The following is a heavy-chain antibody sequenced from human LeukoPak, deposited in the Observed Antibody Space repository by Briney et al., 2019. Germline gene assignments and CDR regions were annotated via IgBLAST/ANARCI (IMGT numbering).Heavy chain of an antibody. CDR3: ARARVGATDYFDY. D-gene: IGHD1-26*01. J-gene: IGHJ4*02. Sequence: PGRSLRLSCAASGFTFSSYAMHWVREARGKAREWVAVISYDGSNKHYADSVKGRFTISRDNSKNTLYLQMNSLRAEDTAVYYCARARVGATDYFDYWGQGTLVTVSS. V-gene: IGHV3-30-3*01. CDR1: GFTFSSYA. CDR2: ISYDGSNK.